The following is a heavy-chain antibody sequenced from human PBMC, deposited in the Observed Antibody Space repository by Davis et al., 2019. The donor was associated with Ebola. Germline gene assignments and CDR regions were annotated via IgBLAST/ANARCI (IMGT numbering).Heavy chain of an antibody. D-gene: IGHD6-19*01. Sequence: MPSETLSLTCTVSGGSISSGDYYWSWIRQPPGKGLEWIGSIYYSGSTYYNPSLKSRVIISADTSKNQFSLKLSSVTAADTAVYYCASSSSGWYGDYFDYWGQGTLVTVSS. CDR1: GGSISSGDYY. J-gene: IGHJ4*02. CDR3: ASSSSGWYGDYFDY. V-gene: IGHV4-39*01. CDR2: IYYSGST.